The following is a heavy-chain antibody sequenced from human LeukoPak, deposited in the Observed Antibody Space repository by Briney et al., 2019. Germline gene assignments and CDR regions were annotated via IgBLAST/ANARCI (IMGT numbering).Heavy chain of an antibody. CDR3: ASWRSGPYYFDY. Sequence: GASLRLSCAASGFTFSDYYMSWIRQAPGKGLEWVSYISSSSSYTNYADSVKGRFTISRDNAKNSLYLQMNSLRAEDTAVYYCASWRSGPYYFDYWGQGTLVTVSS. CDR1: GFTFSDYY. J-gene: IGHJ4*02. D-gene: IGHD1-14*01. CDR2: ISSSSSYT. V-gene: IGHV3-11*06.